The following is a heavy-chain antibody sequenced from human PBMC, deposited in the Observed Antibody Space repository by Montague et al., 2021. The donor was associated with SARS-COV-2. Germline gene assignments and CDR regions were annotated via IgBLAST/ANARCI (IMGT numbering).Heavy chain of an antibody. CDR3: ARGNTWEGYSYGFDY. CDR2: IYYSGST. CDR1: GGSISSYY. D-gene: IGHD5-18*01. J-gene: IGHJ4*02. Sequence: SETLSLTCTVSGGSISSYYWSWIRQLPGKGLEWIGYIYYSGSTNYNPSLKSRVTISVDTSKYQFSLKLSSVTAADTAVYYCARGNTWEGYSYGFDYWGQGTLVTVSS. V-gene: IGHV4-59*01.